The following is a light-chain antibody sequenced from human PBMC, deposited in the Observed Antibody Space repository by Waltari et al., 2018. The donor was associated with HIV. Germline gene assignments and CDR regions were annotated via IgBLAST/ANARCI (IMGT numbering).Light chain of an antibody. CDR3: QVWDSSSDNVV. CDR1: NIDTKS. J-gene: IGLJ2*01. Sequence: SYVLTQPPSVSVAPRQTARITCGGNNIDTKSVHWYQQKPGQAPVLVVYEDSDRPSGLPECFSGSNAGNTATRTISRVEAGDEADYYCQVWDSSSDNVVFGGGTKLTVL. V-gene: IGLV3-21*02. CDR2: EDS.